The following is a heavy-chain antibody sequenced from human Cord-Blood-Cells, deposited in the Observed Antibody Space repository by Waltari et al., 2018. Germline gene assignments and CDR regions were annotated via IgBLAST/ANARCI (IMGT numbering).Heavy chain of an antibody. V-gene: IGHV4-59*01. D-gene: IGHD6-13*01. CDR2: IYYSGST. J-gene: IGHJ3*02. Sequence: QVQLQESGPGLVKPSETLSLTCTVSGGSISSYYWSWIRQPPGKGLEWIGYIYYSGSTNYNPSLKSRVTISVDTSKNQFSLKLSSVTAADTAVYYCARYSRSSWYGFDAFDIWGQGTMVTVSS. CDR3: ARYSRSSWYGFDAFDI. CDR1: GGSISSYY.